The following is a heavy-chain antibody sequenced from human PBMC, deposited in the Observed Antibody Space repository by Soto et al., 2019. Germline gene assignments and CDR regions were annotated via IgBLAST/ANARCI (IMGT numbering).Heavy chain of an antibody. J-gene: IGHJ6*02. Sequence: EVQLLESGGGLVQPGGSWGPSGLPPGLTFSSYTMTWVAQAPGKGLEWVSGISNSGDTIYYADSVKGRFTISRDNFKNTLYLQMNSLRADDTAVYYCADPVPAPTHYDYYDMDVWGQGTTVTVSS. CDR1: GLTFSSYT. CDR2: ISNSGDTI. V-gene: IGHV3-23*01. D-gene: IGHD2-2*01. CDR3: ADPVPAPTHYDYYDMDV.